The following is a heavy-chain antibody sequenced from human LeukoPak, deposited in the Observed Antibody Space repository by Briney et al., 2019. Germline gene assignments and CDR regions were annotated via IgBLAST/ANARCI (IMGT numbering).Heavy chain of an antibody. CDR1: GGSISSYY. Sequence: SETLSLTCTVSGGSISSYYWSWIRQPPGKGLEWIGYIYYSGSTNYNPSLKSRVTISVDTSKNQFSLKLSSVTAADTAVYYCARDSGSYYFDYWGQEPWSPSPQ. CDR2: IYYSGST. CDR3: ARDSGSYYFDY. V-gene: IGHV4-59*01. D-gene: IGHD1-26*01. J-gene: IGHJ4*01.